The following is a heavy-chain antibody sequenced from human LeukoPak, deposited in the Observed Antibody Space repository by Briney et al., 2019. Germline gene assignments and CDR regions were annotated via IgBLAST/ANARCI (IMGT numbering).Heavy chain of an antibody. Sequence: SETLSLTCAVHGGSFSGDYWSWVRQPPRKRLEWVGEINHSGSTNYNPSLKSRVTISVDTPKNQFSLKLSSVSAADTAVYYCARYLPYWYFDLWGRGTLVTVSS. CDR2: INHSGST. V-gene: IGHV4-34*01. D-gene: IGHD2/OR15-2a*01. CDR3: ARYLPYWYFDL. J-gene: IGHJ2*01. CDR1: GGSFSGDY.